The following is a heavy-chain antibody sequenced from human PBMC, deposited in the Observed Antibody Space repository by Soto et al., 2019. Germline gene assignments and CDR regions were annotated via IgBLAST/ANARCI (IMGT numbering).Heavy chain of an antibody. CDR1: GFTFSSYG. CDR2: ISYDGSNK. CDR3: AKDSYGESANFDY. D-gene: IGHD3-10*01. V-gene: IGHV3-30*18. J-gene: IGHJ4*02. Sequence: QVQLVESGGGVVQPGRSLRLSCAASGFTFSSYGMHWVRQAPGKGLEWVAVISYDGSNKYYADSVKGRFTISRDNSKNTLYLQMNSLRAEDPAVYYCAKDSYGESANFDYWGQGTLVTVSS.